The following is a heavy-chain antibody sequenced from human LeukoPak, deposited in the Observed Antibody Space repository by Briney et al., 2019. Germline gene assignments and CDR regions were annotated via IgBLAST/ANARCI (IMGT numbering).Heavy chain of an antibody. Sequence: GASVKVSCKASGYTFTGYYMHWVRQAPGQGLEWMGWINPNSGGTNYAQKFQGRVTMTRDTSISTAYMELSRLRSDDTAVYYCARDFPGIAAAGRENWFDPWGQGTLVTVSS. CDR3: ARDFPGIAAAGRENWFDP. D-gene: IGHD6-13*01. CDR2: INPNSGGT. CDR1: GYTFTGYY. V-gene: IGHV1-2*02. J-gene: IGHJ5*02.